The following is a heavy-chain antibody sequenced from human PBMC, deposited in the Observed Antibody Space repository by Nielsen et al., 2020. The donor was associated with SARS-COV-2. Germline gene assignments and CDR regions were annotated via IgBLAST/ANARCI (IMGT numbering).Heavy chain of an antibody. Sequence: SETLSLTCDVGGGSFSGYYWTWIRPPPGKGLEWIGEMNPSGNTKYNPSLKSRVTISMDTSKNQFSLKLTSVTAADTAVYYCASFYVDATTITDHWGQGTLVTVSS. CDR1: GGSFSGYY. D-gene: IGHD2/OR15-2a*01. CDR2: MNPSGNT. J-gene: IGHJ4*02. CDR3: ASFYVDATTITDH. V-gene: IGHV4-34*01.